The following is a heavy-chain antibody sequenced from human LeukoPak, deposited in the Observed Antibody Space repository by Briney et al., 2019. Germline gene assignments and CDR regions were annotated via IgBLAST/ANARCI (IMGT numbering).Heavy chain of an antibody. CDR2: IYSGGST. CDR1: GFTVSSNY. D-gene: IGHD3-22*01. J-gene: IGHJ4*02. CDR3: YSMIVVEIRVINDY. V-gene: IGHV3-66*01. Sequence: GGSLRLSCAVSGFTVSSNYMSSVRQAPGKGLEWVSVIYSGGSTYYADSVKGRFTISRDNSKNTLYLQMNSLRAEDTAVYYCYSMIVVEIRVINDYWGQGTLVTVSS.